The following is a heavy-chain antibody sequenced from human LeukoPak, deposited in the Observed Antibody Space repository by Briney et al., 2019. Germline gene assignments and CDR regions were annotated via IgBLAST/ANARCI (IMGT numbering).Heavy chain of an antibody. Sequence: SETLSLTCAVSGGSIGGYYWSWIRQPPGKGLEWIGYIYYSGSTKYNPSLKSRVTISVGPSKNQVSLKLSSVTAADTAVYYCARGGTTVAGTFWFDPWGQGTLVTVSS. J-gene: IGHJ5*02. CDR1: GGSIGGYY. D-gene: IGHD6-19*01. V-gene: IGHV4-59*01. CDR3: ARGGTTVAGTFWFDP. CDR2: IYYSGST.